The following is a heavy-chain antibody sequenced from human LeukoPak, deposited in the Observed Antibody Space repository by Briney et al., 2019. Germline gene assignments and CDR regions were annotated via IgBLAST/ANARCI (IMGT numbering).Heavy chain of an antibody. J-gene: IGHJ4*02. CDR1: GFTFSSYE. CDR3: ARGGEMATSFDY. D-gene: IGHD5-24*01. Sequence: PGGSLRLSCAASGFTFSSYEMNWVRQAPGKGLEWVSVIYSGGSTYYADSVKGRFTISRDNSKNTLYLQMNSLRAEDTAVYYCARGGEMATSFDYWGQGTLVTVSS. CDR2: IYSGGST. V-gene: IGHV3-53*01.